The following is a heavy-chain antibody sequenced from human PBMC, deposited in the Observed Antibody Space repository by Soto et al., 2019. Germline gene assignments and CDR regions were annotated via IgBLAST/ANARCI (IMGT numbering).Heavy chain of an antibody. CDR1: GFTFSSYA. CDR2: ISGSGGST. D-gene: IGHD5-12*01. CDR3: PKLRDGYDIFDY. Sequence: EVQLLESGGGLVQPGGSLRLSCAASGFTFSSYAMSWVRQAPGKGLEWVSAISGSGGSTYYADSVKGRFTISRDNSKNTLYLHMNSLRAEDTAVYYCPKLRDGYDIFDYWGQGTLVTVSS. V-gene: IGHV3-23*01. J-gene: IGHJ4*02.